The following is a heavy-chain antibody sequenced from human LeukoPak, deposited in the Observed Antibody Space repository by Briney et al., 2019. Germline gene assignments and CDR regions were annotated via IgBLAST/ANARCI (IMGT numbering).Heavy chain of an antibody. D-gene: IGHD2-2*01. V-gene: IGHV3-30*02. J-gene: IGHJ4*02. CDR2: IQSNGNEK. Sequence: GGSLRLSCAVSGFTLKSNGMNWVRQVPGKGLEWVASIQSNGNEKYSSDSLKGRLTISRDNSKNTLYLQMNTVRPEDTAVFYCARGVTSWPQGPYHFDYWGQGILITVSS. CDR1: GFTLKSNG. CDR3: ARGVTSWPQGPYHFDY.